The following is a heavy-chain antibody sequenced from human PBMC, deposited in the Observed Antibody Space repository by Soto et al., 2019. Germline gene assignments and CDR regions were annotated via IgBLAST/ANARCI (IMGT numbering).Heavy chain of an antibody. V-gene: IGHV4-34*01. CDR3: ARGILELRYYYGMDV. D-gene: IGHD1-7*01. Sequence: LSLTCAVYGGSFSGYYWSWIRQPPGKGLEWIGEINHSGSTNYNPSLKSRVTISVDTSKNQFSLKLSSVTAADTAVYYCARGILELRYYYGMDVWGQGTTVTVSS. CDR2: INHSGST. CDR1: GGSFSGYY. J-gene: IGHJ6*02.